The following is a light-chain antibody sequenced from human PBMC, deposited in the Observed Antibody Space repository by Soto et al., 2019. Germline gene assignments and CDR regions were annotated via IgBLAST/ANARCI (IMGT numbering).Light chain of an antibody. Sequence: EIVMTQSPATLSVSPGERATLSCRASQSVSSNLAWYQQKPGQAPRLLTYGASTRATGILDKFSGSGSGTEFTLTISSLQSEDFAVYYCQQYNNWPQTFGQGTKVEIK. CDR2: GAS. CDR3: QQYNNWPQT. CDR1: QSVSSN. J-gene: IGKJ1*01. V-gene: IGKV3-15*01.